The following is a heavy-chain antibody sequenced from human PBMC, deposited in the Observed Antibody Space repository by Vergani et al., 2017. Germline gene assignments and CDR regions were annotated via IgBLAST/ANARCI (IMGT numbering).Heavy chain of an antibody. CDR1: GFTFSSYG. CDR2: IWYDGSNK. Sequence: QVQLVESGGGVVQPGRSLRLSCAASGFTFSSYGMHWVRQAPGKGLEWVAVIWYDGSNKYYADSVKGRFTISRDNSKNTLYLQMNSLRAEDTAVYYCARDSHDSVVVPAAMGRYYYYYGMDVWGQGTTVTVSS. D-gene: IGHD2-2*01. CDR3: ARDSHDSVVVPAAMGRYYYYYGMDV. J-gene: IGHJ6*02. V-gene: IGHV3-33*01.